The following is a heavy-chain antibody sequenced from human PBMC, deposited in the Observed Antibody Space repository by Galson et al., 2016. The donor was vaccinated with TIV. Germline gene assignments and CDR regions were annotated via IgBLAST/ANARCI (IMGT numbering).Heavy chain of an antibody. CDR1: GGSISDSTYY. J-gene: IGHJ5*02. CDR2: IFYVGNT. D-gene: IGHD3-10*01. Sequence: ETLSLTCTVSGGSISDSTYYWGWVRQPPGKNLEWVGSIFYVGNTFYSPSLKSRLTMSVDTSKNQFSLRLSSVTAADTAIYYCARDFGMTLARGVLSWFDLWGQGTLVTVAS. V-gene: IGHV4-39*07. CDR3: ARDFGMTLARGVLSWFDL.